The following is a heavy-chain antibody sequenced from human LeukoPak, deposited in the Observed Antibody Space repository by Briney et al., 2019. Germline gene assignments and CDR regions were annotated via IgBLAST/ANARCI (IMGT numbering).Heavy chain of an antibody. Sequence: PSPSLSLTRTVAGGSITSSSYCSAWLRQTAGKGLEWIGSIYYSRSTYSHPSPKNRFPISVDRSQKQFSLKLRPVTAPDTAAEYFARAEYYEASAFDRGGRGTMDTVSS. D-gene: IGHD1-26*01. CDR1: GGSITSSSYC. J-gene: IGHJ3*02. CDR2: IYYSRST. CDR3: ARAEYYEASAFDR. V-gene: IGHV4-39*07.